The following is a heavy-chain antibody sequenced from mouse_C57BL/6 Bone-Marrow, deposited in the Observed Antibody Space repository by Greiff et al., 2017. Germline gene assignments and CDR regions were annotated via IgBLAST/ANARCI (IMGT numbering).Heavy chain of an antibody. CDR1: GYTFTDYN. V-gene: IGHV1-18*01. Sequence: EVHLVESGPELVKPGASVKIPCKASGYTFTDYNMDWVKQSHGKSLEWIGDINPNNGGTIYNQKFKGKATLTVDKSSSTAYMELRILTSEETAVYYCARRGFDYWGQGTTLTVSS. CDR2: INPNNGGT. CDR3: ARRGFDY. J-gene: IGHJ2*01.